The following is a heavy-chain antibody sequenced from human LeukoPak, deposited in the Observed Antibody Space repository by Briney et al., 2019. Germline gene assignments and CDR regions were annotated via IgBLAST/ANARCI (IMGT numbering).Heavy chain of an antibody. CDR2: LSTSSIYI. V-gene: IGHV3-21*01. D-gene: IGHD4-17*01. J-gene: IGHJ3*02. CDR3: ARSRRDGDYLFNAFDI. CDR1: GFSFSSYN. Sequence: PGGSLRLSCAASGFSFSSYNLNWVRQAPGKGLEWVSSLSTSSIYIYYVDSVKGRFTVSRDNARNSLYLQLNSLRAEDTAVYYCARSRRDGDYLFNAFDIWGQGTMVTVSS.